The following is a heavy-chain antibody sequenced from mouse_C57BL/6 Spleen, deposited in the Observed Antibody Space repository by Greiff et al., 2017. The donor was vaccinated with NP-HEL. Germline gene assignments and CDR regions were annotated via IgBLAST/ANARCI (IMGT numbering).Heavy chain of an antibody. Sequence: VQLQQSGAELAKPGASVKLSCKASGYTFTSYWMHWVNQRPGQGLEWIGYINPSSGYTKYNQKFKDKATLTADKSSSTAYMQLSSLTYEDSAGYYCARPYYGSSYPDWYFDVWGTGTTVTVSS. CDR3: ARPYYGSSYPDWYFDV. J-gene: IGHJ1*03. V-gene: IGHV1-7*01. CDR2: INPSSGYT. CDR1: GYTFTSYW. D-gene: IGHD1-1*01.